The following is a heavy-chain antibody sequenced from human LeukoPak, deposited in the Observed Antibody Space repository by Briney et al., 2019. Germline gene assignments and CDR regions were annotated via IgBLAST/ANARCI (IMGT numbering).Heavy chain of an antibody. CDR2: INSGGST. V-gene: IGHV3-66*02. Sequence: PGGSLRLSCAASGFTVSSNYMSGVRQAPGKGLEWGSLINSGGSTYYADSVKGRFTISRDNSKNTLFLQMNSLRAEDTAVYYCARDRIAGHDAFDIWGQGTVVTVSS. J-gene: IGHJ3*02. D-gene: IGHD6-13*01. CDR1: GFTVSSNY. CDR3: ARDRIAGHDAFDI.